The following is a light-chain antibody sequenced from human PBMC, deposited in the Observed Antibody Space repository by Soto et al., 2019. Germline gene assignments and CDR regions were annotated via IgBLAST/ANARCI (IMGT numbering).Light chain of an antibody. CDR3: QQYNNWPLT. CDR2: DAP. J-gene: IGKJ4*01. Sequence: EIVLTQSPATLSLSPGERATLSCRASQSLSSFLAWYQQKPGQAPRILIYDAPNRATGIPARFSGSWSGTDFTLTVSNLETEEFAVYYCQQYNNWPLTFGGGTKVEIK. V-gene: IGKV3-11*01. CDR1: QSLSSF.